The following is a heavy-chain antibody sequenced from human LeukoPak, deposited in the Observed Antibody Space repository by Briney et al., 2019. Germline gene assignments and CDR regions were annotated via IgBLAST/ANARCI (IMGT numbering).Heavy chain of an antibody. CDR3: ARSEKAYCGGVCDNYYMDV. V-gene: IGHV1-8*01. CDR1: GYTFTSYD. Sequence: ASVKVSCKASGYTFTSYDINWVRQATGQGLEWMGWMNPNSGNTGYAQKFQGRVTMTRNTSISTAYMELSSLRSEDTAVYYCARSEKAYCGGVCDNYYMDVWGKGTTVIISS. J-gene: IGHJ6*03. D-gene: IGHD2-21*02. CDR2: MNPNSGNT.